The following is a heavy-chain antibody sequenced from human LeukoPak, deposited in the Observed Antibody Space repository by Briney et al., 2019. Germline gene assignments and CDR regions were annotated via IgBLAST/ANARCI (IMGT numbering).Heavy chain of an antibody. J-gene: IGHJ5*02. CDR2: ISGSGGST. D-gene: IGHD5-12*01. Sequence: GGSLRLSCAASGFTFSSYAMSWVRQAPGKGLEWVSAISGSGGSTYYADSVKGRFTISRDNSKNTLYLQMNSLRAEDPAVYYCAKGWSEGGFDSVGRRDWFDPWGQGTLVTVSS. CDR3: AKGWSEGGFDSVGRRDWFDP. V-gene: IGHV3-23*01. CDR1: GFTFSSYA.